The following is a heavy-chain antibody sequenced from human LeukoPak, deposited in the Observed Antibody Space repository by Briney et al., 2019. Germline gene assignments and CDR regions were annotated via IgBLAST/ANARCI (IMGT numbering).Heavy chain of an antibody. J-gene: IGHJ6*03. Sequence: GGSLRLSCAASGFTFSSYWMSWVRQAPGKGLEWVANIKQDGSEKYYVDSVKGRFTISRDNAKNSLYLQMNSLRAEDTAVYYCATLPSTGLYYYYYMDVWGKGTTVTVSS. CDR1: GFTFSSYW. CDR3: ATLPSTGLYYYYYMDV. D-gene: IGHD2/OR15-2a*01. CDR2: IKQDGSEK. V-gene: IGHV3-7*01.